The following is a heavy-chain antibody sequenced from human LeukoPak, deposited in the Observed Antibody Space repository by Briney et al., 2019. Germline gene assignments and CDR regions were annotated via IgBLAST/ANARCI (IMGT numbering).Heavy chain of an antibody. CDR1: GFTFSSYS. J-gene: IGHJ4*02. CDR2: ISGSSSYI. D-gene: IGHD3-10*01. V-gene: IGHV3-21*01. Sequence: GGSLRLSCAASGFTFSSYSMNWVRQAPGKGLEWVSSISGSSSYIYYADSVKGRFTISRDNAKNSLNLQMNSLRAEDTAVYYCARESGSGSYYDYWGQGTLVTVSS. CDR3: ARESGSGSYYDY.